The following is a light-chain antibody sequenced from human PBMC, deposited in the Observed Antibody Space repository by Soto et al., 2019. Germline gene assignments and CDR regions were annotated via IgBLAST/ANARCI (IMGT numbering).Light chain of an antibody. J-gene: IGKJ4*01. CDR2: WAS. CDR1: QTVLFTSNNRDY. CDR3: QHYCDMPRT. V-gene: IGKV4-1*01. Sequence: DIVMTQSPDSLAVSLGERATINCKSSQTVLFTSNNRDYLAWYQQKPGQPPRLLINWASTRLSGVPDRFSGSGSGTDFTLTITNLQAEDVAVYYCQHYCDMPRTFGGGPSVEIK.